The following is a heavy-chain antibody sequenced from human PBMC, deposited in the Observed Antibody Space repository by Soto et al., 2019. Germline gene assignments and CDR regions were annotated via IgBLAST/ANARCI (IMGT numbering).Heavy chain of an antibody. Sequence: QVQLVQSGAEVKKPGASVKVSCKASGYTFTSYGISWVRQAPGQGLEWMGWISAYNGNTNYAQKLQGRVTMTTDTATSTAYMELRSLRSDDTAVYYCARDRTEEIVVVVAAEFDYWGQGTLVTVSS. CDR2: ISAYNGNT. J-gene: IGHJ4*02. V-gene: IGHV1-18*04. D-gene: IGHD2-15*01. CDR1: GYTFTSYG. CDR3: ARDRTEEIVVVVAAEFDY.